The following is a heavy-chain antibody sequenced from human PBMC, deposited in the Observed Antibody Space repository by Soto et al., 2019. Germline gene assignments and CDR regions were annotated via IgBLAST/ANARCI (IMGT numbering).Heavy chain of an antibody. J-gene: IGHJ6*02. CDR1: GGSISSGGYY. CDR2: IYYSGST. Sequence: QVQLQESGPGLVKPSQTLSLTCTVSGGSISSGGYYWSWIRQHPGKGLEWIGYIYYSGSTYYNPSLKSRVTISVDTSKNQFSLKLSSATAADTAVYYCARDSGPPPIDIVATIEGDYYGMDVWGQGTTVTVSS. V-gene: IGHV4-31*03. CDR3: ARDSGPPPIDIVATIEGDYYGMDV. D-gene: IGHD5-12*01.